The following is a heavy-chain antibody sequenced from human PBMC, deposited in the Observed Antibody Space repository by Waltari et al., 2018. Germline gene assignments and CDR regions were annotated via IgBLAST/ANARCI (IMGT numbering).Heavy chain of an antibody. J-gene: IGHJ5*02. D-gene: IGHD3-22*01. CDR1: GYTFSNYG. Sequence: QVQLVQPGAEVRKPGASVKVSCKASGYTFSNYGISWVRQAPGQGLEWMGWIRGYGGNTKNAREFEGRLTVTTYTSTNAAHMVLRSLRSDDTAVNYCARLYDAIAYYNTYRDPWGQGALVTVAS. CDR2: IRGYGGNT. CDR3: ARLYDAIAYYNTYRDP. V-gene: IGHV1-18*01.